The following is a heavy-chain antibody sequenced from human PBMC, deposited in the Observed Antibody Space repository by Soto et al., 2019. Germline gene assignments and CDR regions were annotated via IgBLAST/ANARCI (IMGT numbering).Heavy chain of an antibody. D-gene: IGHD2-21*01. J-gene: IGHJ4*02. CDR2: IYYSGST. Sequence: SETLSLTCTVSGGSISSSSYYWGWIRQPPGKGLEWIGSIYYSGSTYYNPSLKSRVTISVDTSKNQFSLKLSSVTAADTAVYYCVWQGEYYFDYWGQGTRVTVSS. CDR1: GGSISSSSYY. V-gene: IGHV4-39*01. CDR3: VWQGEYYFDY.